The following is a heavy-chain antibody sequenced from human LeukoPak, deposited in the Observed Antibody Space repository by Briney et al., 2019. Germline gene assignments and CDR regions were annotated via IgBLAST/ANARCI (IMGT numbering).Heavy chain of an antibody. V-gene: IGHV4-38-2*02. D-gene: IGHD3-10*01. CDR2: IYHSGST. CDR3: ARDLGHYYGSGSYRGGFDP. CDR1: GYSISSGYY. J-gene: IGHJ5*02. Sequence: SETLSLTCAASGYSISSGYYRGWIRQPPGKGLEWIGSIYHSGSTYYNPSLKSRVTISVDTSKNQFSLKLSSVTAADTAVYYCARDLGHYYGSGSYRGGFDPWGQGTLVTVSS.